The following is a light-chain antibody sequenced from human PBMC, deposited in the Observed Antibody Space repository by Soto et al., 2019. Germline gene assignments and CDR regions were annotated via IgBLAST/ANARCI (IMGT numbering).Light chain of an antibody. J-gene: IGLJ1*01. CDR3: SSDAGINNRVV. Sequence: QSVLTQPPSASGAPGQSVTISCTGTSSDVGGYNYVSWYQQHPGKAPKLMIYEVTKRPSGVPDRFSGSKSGNTASLTVSGLQADDEDDYYCSSDAGINNRVVFGTGTKLTVL. V-gene: IGLV2-8*01. CDR2: EVT. CDR1: SSDVGGYNY.